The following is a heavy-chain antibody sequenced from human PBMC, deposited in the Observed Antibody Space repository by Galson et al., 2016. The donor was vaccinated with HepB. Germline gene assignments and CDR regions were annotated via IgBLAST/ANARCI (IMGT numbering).Heavy chain of an antibody. CDR3: HSFSLDPHFDL. J-gene: IGHJ2*01. Sequence: SLRLSCAASGFPFHKYSMNWIRQAPGKGLEWVASIGVSSSYTYHAESVAGRFGISRDTAKQSIFLHMSDLRTEDTARYFCHSFSLDPHFDLWGPGTLVAVSS. V-gene: IGHV3-21*01. D-gene: IGHD3/OR15-3a*01. CDR1: GFPFHKYS. CDR2: IGVSSSYT.